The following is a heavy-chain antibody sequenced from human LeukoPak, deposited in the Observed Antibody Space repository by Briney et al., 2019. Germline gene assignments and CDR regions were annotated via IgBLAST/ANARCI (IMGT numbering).Heavy chain of an antibody. D-gene: IGHD1-26*01. Sequence: GGSLRLSCAASGFTFSSYSMNWVRQAPGKGLEWVSYISSSSSTIYYADSVKGRFTISRDNSSHTLYLQMTSLRADDTALYFCGTRAGGSYSLWYFDLWGRGTLVTVSS. CDR2: ISSSSSTI. J-gene: IGHJ2*01. V-gene: IGHV3-48*01. CDR1: GFTFSSYS. CDR3: GTRAGGSYSLWYFDL.